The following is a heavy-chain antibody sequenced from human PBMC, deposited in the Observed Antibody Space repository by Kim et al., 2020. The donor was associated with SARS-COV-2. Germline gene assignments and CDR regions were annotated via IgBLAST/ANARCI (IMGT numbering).Heavy chain of an antibody. J-gene: IGHJ4*02. CDR3: LKGGWGGIWED. CDR1: GFTFTSYS. CDR2: IDDSDGTT. D-gene: IGHD1-26*01. Sequence: GGSLRLSCTTSGFTFTSYSMSWVRQAPGKGLEWVSSIDDSDGTTYYVDSVKGRFSISRDDSKNTLYLQMSALRADDTAAYYCLKGGWGGIWEDWGQGTL. V-gene: IGHV3-23*01.